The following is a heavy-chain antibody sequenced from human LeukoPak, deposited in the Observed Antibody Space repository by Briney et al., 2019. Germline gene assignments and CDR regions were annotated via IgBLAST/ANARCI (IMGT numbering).Heavy chain of an antibody. Sequence: PSETLSLTCAVYGGSFSTYYWSWIRQPPGKGLEWIGEINHSGRTNYNPSLKSRVTISVDTSKNQFSLKLSSVTAADTAVYYCARQKGRITMVRGVITTYYFDYWGQGTLVTVSS. J-gene: IGHJ4*02. V-gene: IGHV4-34*01. CDR2: INHSGRT. CDR3: ARQKGRITMVRGVITTYYFDY. CDR1: GGSFSTYY. D-gene: IGHD3-10*01.